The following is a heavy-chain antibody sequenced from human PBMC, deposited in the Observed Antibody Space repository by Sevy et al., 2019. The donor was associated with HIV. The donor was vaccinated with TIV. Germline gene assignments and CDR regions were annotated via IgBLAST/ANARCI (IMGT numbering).Heavy chain of an antibody. D-gene: IGHD1-1*01. Sequence: GESLKISCKASGYRFTDYWIGWVRQMPGKGLEWMGIIYPGDSDTTYIPSFQGQVTISVDKSINTAYLQWCSLKASDTAIFDCARGARGTLPSYYYYPMDVWGQGTTVTVSS. CDR3: ARGARGTLPSYYYYPMDV. V-gene: IGHV5-51*01. CDR1: GYRFTDYW. CDR2: IYPGDSDT. J-gene: IGHJ6*02.